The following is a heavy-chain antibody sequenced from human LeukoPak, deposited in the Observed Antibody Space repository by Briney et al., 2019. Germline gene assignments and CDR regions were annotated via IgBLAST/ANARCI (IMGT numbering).Heavy chain of an antibody. V-gene: IGHV4-59*01. Sequence: SETLSLTCTVSGGSISSYYWSWIRQPPGKGLEWIGSISYSGSTNYNPSLKSRVTISVGTSKKQFSLKLSSVTAADTAVYYCARGAYSSSSSDYWGQGTLVTVSS. CDR3: ARGAYSSSSSDY. J-gene: IGHJ4*02. CDR1: GGSISSYY. CDR2: ISYSGST. D-gene: IGHD6-6*01.